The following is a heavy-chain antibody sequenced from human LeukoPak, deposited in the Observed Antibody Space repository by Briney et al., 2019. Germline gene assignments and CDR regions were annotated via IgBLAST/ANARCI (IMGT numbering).Heavy chain of an antibody. V-gene: IGHV3-21*01. D-gene: IGHD1-26*01. Sequence: GGSLRLSCAASGFTFSSYIMNWVRQAPGKGLEWASSISTSGGYIFYADSVKGRFTMSRDNAENSLYLQMNSLRAEDTAVYYCARDLVLSRSVGASEKVDYWGQGTMVTVSS. CDR3: ARDLVLSRSVGASEKVDY. CDR1: GFTFSSYI. CDR2: ISTSGGYI. J-gene: IGHJ4*02.